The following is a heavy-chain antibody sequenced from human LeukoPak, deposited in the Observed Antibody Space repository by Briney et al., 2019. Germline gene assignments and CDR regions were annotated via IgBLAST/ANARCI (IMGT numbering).Heavy chain of an antibody. CDR1: GGSFSGYY. CDR3: ASFKVGSGSEDY. CDR2: INHSGST. Sequence: SETLSLTCAVYGGSFSGYYWSWIRQPPGKGLEWIGEINHSGSTNYNPSLKSRVTISVDTSKNQFSLKLSSVTAADTAVYYCASFKVGSGSEDYWGQGTLVTVSS. J-gene: IGHJ4*02. D-gene: IGHD3-10*01. V-gene: IGHV4-34*01.